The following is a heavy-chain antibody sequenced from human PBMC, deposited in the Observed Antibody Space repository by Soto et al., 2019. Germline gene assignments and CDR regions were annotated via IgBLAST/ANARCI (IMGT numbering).Heavy chain of an antibody. CDR1: GYTVTSYG. V-gene: IGHV1-18*01. Sequence: DCVKVSCKAAGYTVTSYGISWVRQAPGQGLEWMGWISAYNGNTNYAQKLQGRVTMTTDTSTSTAYMELRSLRSDDTAVYYCARDRYYYDSSGYWGDAAFDIWGQGTMVTVSS. J-gene: IGHJ3*02. CDR3: ARDRYYYDSSGYWGDAAFDI. CDR2: ISAYNGNT. D-gene: IGHD3-22*01.